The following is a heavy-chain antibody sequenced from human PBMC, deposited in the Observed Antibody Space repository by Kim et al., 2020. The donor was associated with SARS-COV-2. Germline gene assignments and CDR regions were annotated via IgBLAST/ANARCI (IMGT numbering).Heavy chain of an antibody. Sequence: TPALKSRVTIAVDTSKNQFSLKLNSVTAADTAVYYCARTYSSTSRRGYDYWGQGTLVTVSS. J-gene: IGHJ4*02. D-gene: IGHD6-13*01. V-gene: IGHV4-39*01. CDR3: ARTYSSTSRRGYDY.